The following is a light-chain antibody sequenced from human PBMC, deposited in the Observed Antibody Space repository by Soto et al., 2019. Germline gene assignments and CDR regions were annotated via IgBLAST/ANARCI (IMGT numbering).Light chain of an antibody. Sequence: QSVLTQPAAVSGSPGQSITGSCTGTSGGVGCGYDVSWYQQHPGKATKLLIYEVNIRPSGVSYRFSGSKSGNTASLTISGLQAEDEADYSCSSYTSSRTLVFGTGTKVTVL. CDR3: SSYTSSRTLV. CDR1: SGGVGCGYD. CDR2: EVN. V-gene: IGLV2-14*01. J-gene: IGLJ1*01.